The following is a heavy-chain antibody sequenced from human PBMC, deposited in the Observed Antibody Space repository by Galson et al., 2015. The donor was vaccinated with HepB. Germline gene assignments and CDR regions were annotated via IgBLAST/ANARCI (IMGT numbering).Heavy chain of an antibody. CDR3: ASTGNSGTYYYDSSGYYGARYFDY. V-gene: IGHV1-69*13. D-gene: IGHD3-22*01. CDR1: GGTFSSYA. J-gene: IGHJ4*02. CDR2: IIPIFGTA. Sequence: SVKVSCKASGGTFSSYAISWVRQAPGQGLEWMGGIIPIFGTANYAQKFQGRVTITADESTSTAYMELSSLRSEDTAVYYCASTGNSGTYYYDSSGYYGARYFDYWGQGTLVTVSS.